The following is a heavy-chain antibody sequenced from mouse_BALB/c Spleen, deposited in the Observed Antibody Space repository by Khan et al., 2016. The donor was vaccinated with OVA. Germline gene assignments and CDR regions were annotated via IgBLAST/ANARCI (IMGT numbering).Heavy chain of an antibody. J-gene: IGHJ3*01. CDR2: INPNNGDS. D-gene: IGHD2-1*01. CDR1: GYTFTSYY. Sequence: QVQLKQSGAELVKPGTSVKISCKASGYTFTSYYMYWVKQRPGQGLEWIGGINPNNGDSNFNEKFKSKATLNVDKSSSTAYMQLGILASEDSAVYYCARSGYGNPFAYWGQGTLVTVSA. CDR3: ARSGYGNPFAY. V-gene: IGHV1S81*02.